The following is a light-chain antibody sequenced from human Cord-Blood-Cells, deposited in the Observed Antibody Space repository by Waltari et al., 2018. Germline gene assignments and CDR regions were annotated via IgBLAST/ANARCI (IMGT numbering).Light chain of an antibody. Sequence: DIQMTQSPSSLSPSLGDRVTITCRASQSISSYLNWYQQKPGKAPKLLIYAASSLQSGVPSRFSGSGSGTDFTLTISSLQPEDFATYYCQQSYSTPLTFGGGTKVEIK. V-gene: IGKV1-39*01. CDR3: QQSYSTPLT. J-gene: IGKJ4*01. CDR1: QSISSY. CDR2: AAS.